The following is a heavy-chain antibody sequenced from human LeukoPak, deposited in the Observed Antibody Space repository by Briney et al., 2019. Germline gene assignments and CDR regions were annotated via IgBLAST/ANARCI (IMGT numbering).Heavy chain of an antibody. Sequence: GESLKISCKGSGYRFNTYWIGWVRQVPGKGLEWMGRIAPSDSYTNYNPSFEGHVTMSVEKSITTVYLQWSSLKASDTAMYYCVRQPPGVYDTTQNWFDPWGQGTLVTVSS. CDR2: IAPSDSYT. V-gene: IGHV5-10-1*01. D-gene: IGHD3-22*01. J-gene: IGHJ5*02. CDR3: VRQPPGVYDTTQNWFDP. CDR1: GYRFNTYW.